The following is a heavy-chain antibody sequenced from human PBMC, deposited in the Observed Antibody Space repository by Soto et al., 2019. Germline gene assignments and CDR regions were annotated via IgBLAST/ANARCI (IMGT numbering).Heavy chain of an antibody. CDR2: IYSSGGT. V-gene: IGHV4-4*07. CDR3: ARGQRFSDSFDP. J-gene: IGHJ5*02. CDR1: GGAISGYY. D-gene: IGHD3-3*01. Sequence: SETLSLTCTVSGGAISGYYWTWIRQPAGKGLEWIGRIYSSGGTKYNPSLKSRVDMSLDMSKNQFSLRLNSVTAADTAVYYCARGQRFSDSFDPWGQGTLVTVSS.